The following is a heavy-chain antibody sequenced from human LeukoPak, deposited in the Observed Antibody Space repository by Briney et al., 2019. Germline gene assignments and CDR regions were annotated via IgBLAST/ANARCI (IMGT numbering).Heavy chain of an antibody. Sequence: SETLSLTCTVSGGSISTYYWSWIRQPPGKGLEWIGYIYYSGSTNYNPSLKSRVTISVDMSKNQFSLRLNSMTAADTAVYYCARGPYYLDSSGSPSDAFDIWGQGTMVTVSS. D-gene: IGHD3-22*01. CDR3: ARGPYYLDSSGSPSDAFDI. CDR1: GGSISTYY. CDR2: IYYSGST. J-gene: IGHJ3*02. V-gene: IGHV4-59*01.